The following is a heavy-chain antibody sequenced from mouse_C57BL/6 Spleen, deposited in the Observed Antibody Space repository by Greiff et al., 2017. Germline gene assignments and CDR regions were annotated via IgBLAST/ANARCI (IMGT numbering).Heavy chain of an antibody. Sequence: EVHLVESGGGLVKPGGSLKLSCAASGFTFSSYTMSWVRQTPEKRLEWVATISGGGGNTYYPDSVKGRFTISRDNAKNTLYLQMSSLRSEDTALYYCARQGPYFDYWGQGTTLTVSS. CDR2: ISGGGGNT. V-gene: IGHV5-9*01. CDR1: GFTFSSYT. D-gene: IGHD3-3*01. J-gene: IGHJ2*01. CDR3: ARQGPYFDY.